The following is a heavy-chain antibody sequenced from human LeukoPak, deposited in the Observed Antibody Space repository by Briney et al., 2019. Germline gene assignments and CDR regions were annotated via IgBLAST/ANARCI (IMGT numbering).Heavy chain of an antibody. CDR2: ISETSSFM. Sequence: GGSLRLSCAASGFTFSSYSMNWVRQAPGKGLEWISYISETSSFMYYADSVKGRFTISRDNAKNSLYLQMNSLRAEDTAVYYCARDLEGSGSFYRPSYDYWGQGTLVTVSS. D-gene: IGHD3-10*01. V-gene: IGHV3-48*01. CDR1: GFTFSSYS. J-gene: IGHJ4*02. CDR3: ARDLEGSGSFYRPSYDY.